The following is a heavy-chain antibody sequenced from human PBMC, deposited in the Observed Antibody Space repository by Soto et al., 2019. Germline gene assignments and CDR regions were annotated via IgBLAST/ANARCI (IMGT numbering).Heavy chain of an antibody. CDR1: GFSCGSYA. CDR3: AKIPSLWQLGS. V-gene: IGHV3-23*01. Sequence: PLRTPRISCASYGFSCGSYAMWWVRQAPGKRLEWVSAISGSGGSTYYADSVKGRFTISRDNSKNTLYLQMKSLRAEATAVYYWAKIPSLWQLGSWVNGTMLT. CDR2: ISGSGGST. J-gene: IGHJ6*03. D-gene: IGHD6-6*01.